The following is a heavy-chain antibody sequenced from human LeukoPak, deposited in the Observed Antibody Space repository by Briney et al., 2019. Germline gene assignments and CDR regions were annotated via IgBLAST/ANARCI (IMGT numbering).Heavy chain of an antibody. CDR2: IYPGDSDT. Sequence: PRESLKISCKGSGYSFTSYWIGWVRQMPGKGLEWMGIIYPGDSDTRYSPSFQGQVTISADKSISTAYLQWSSLKASDTAMYYCARPALYSMHAFDIWGQGTMVTVSS. J-gene: IGHJ3*02. CDR1: GYSFTSYW. V-gene: IGHV5-51*01. D-gene: IGHD4-11*01. CDR3: ARPALYSMHAFDI.